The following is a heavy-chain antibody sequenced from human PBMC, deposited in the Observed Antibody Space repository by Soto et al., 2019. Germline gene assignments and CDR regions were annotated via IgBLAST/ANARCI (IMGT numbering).Heavy chain of an antibody. D-gene: IGHD2-2*01. CDR1: GGSIGAFF. V-gene: IGHV4-59*10. J-gene: IGHJ3*01. CDR2: IYRSGHT. Sequence: SETRSLTCDVSGGSIGAFFLHWIRQPAGKGLEWIGRIYRSGHTNYNPSFESRATMSIDPSKNEFSLTLGSMTAADTAVYYCARSPSTSSIGTFDFWGRGTMVNVS. CDR3: ARSPSTSSIGTFDF.